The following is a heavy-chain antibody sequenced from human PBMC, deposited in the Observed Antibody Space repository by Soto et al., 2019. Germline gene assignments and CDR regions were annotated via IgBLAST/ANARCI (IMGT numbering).Heavy chain of an antibody. J-gene: IGHJ4*02. D-gene: IGHD6-19*01. V-gene: IGHV3-23*01. Sequence: EVQLLESGGGLVQPGGSLRLSCAASGFTFSSYAMSWVRQAPGKGLEWVSAISGSGGSTYYADSVKGRFTISRDNSKNTLYLQMNSLRAEDTAVYYCAKDLTRTTPGIAVAGTYSGFDYWGQGTLVTVSS. CDR1: GFTFSSYA. CDR3: AKDLTRTTPGIAVAGTYSGFDY. CDR2: ISGSGGST.